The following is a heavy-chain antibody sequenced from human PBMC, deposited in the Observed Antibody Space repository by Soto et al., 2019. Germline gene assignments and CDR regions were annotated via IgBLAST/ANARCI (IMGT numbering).Heavy chain of an antibody. CDR2: FDPEDGET. J-gene: IGHJ3*02. D-gene: IGHD6-13*01. Sequence: ASVKVSCKVSGYTLTELSMHWVRQAPGKGLEWMGGFDPEDGETIYAQKFQGRVTMTEETSTDTAYMELSSLRSEDTAVYYCATLAPVAARAFDIWGQGTMVTVSS. CDR1: GYTLTELS. V-gene: IGHV1-24*01. CDR3: ATLAPVAARAFDI.